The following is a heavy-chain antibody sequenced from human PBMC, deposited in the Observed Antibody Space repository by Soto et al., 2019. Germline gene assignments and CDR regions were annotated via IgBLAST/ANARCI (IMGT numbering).Heavy chain of an antibody. V-gene: IGHV3-30*18. D-gene: IGHD6-19*01. Sequence: QVQLVESGGGVVQPGRSLRLSCAASGFTFSSYGMHWVRQAPGKGLEWVAVISYDGSNKYYADSVKGRFTISRDNSKNTLYLKMNSLGAEDTVVYYCAKGVKVAGYIDYWGQGTLVTVSS. J-gene: IGHJ4*02. CDR2: ISYDGSNK. CDR3: AKGVKVAGYIDY. CDR1: GFTFSSYG.